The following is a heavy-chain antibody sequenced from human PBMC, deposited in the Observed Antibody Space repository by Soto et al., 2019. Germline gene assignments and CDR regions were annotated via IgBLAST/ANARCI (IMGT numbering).Heavy chain of an antibody. CDR2: ISAYNGNT. D-gene: IGHD5-18*01. V-gene: IGHV1-18*04. CDR3: ARVPTQLWLPSYFDY. J-gene: IGHJ4*02. Sequence: ASVKVSCKASGYTFTSYGISWVRQAPGQGLEWMGWISAYNGNTNYAQKLQGRVTMTTDTSTSTAYMELRGLRSDDTAVYYCARVPTQLWLPSYFDYWGQGTLVTVSS. CDR1: GYTFTSYG.